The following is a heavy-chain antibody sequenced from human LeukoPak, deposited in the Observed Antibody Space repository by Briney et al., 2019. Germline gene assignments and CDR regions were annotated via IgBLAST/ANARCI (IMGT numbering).Heavy chain of an antibody. D-gene: IGHD3-22*01. V-gene: IGHV4-39*07. CDR2: IYYSGST. CDR1: GGSISSSSYY. Sequence: PSETLSLTCTVSGGSISSSSYYWGWIRQPPGKGLEWIGSIYYSGSTYYNPSLKSRVTISVDTSKNQFSLKLSSVTAADTAVYYCARDGYYDSSGQDLWGQGTLVTVSS. J-gene: IGHJ5*02. CDR3: ARDGYYDSSGQDL.